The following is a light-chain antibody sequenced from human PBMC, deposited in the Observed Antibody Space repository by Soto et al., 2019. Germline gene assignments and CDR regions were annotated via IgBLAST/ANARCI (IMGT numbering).Light chain of an antibody. V-gene: IGKV3-20*01. CDR1: QSLSSRY. CDR2: GAS. Sequence: IVLTQSPGTLSLSPGERATLSCRASQSLSSRYLAWYQQTPGQAPRLLIYGASSRATGVPDRFSGSGSGPGFSLTISRLEPEDFAVYSCQQYDTSRRTFGQGTKVDIK. CDR3: QQYDTSRRT. J-gene: IGKJ1*01.